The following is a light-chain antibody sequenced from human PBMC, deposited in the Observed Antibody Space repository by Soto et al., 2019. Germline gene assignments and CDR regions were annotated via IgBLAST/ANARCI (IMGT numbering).Light chain of an antibody. CDR2: LNSDGSH. V-gene: IGLV4-69*01. CDR3: QTWVTGIHI. Sequence: QLVLTQSPSASASLGASVKLTCTLSSGHSNYAIAWHQQQPEKGPRFLMKLNSDGSHSKGDGIPDRFSGSSSGAERYLTISTLQSEDEADYYCQTWVTGIHIFVGGTKVTVL. J-gene: IGLJ2*01. CDR1: SGHSNYA.